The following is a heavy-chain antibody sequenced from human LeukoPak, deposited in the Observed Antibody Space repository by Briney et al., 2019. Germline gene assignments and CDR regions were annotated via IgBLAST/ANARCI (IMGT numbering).Heavy chain of an antibody. D-gene: IGHD3-9*01. CDR2: ISGSGGST. V-gene: IGHV3-23*01. CDR1: GFTFSSYA. CDR3: ASCPTYYDILTGYYTNLIDY. J-gene: IGHJ4*02. Sequence: GGSLRLSCAASGFTFSSYAMSWVRQAPGKGLEWVSAISGSGGSTYYADPVKGRFTISRDNSKNTLYLQMNSLRAEDTAVYYCASCPTYYDILTGYYTNLIDYWGQGTLVTVSS.